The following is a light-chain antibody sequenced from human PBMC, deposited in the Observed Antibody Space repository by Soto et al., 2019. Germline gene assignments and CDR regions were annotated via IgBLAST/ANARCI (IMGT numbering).Light chain of an antibody. CDR3: QQYGSSLWM. Sequence: EIVLTQSPATLSLSPGERATLSCRASHSVSSNYLAWYQHKPGQAPKLLIYGASSRASGIPDRFSGSGSGTDFTLTISRLEPEDFAVYYCQQYGSSLWMFGQGTKVDIK. CDR2: GAS. CDR1: HSVSSNY. J-gene: IGKJ1*01. V-gene: IGKV3-20*01.